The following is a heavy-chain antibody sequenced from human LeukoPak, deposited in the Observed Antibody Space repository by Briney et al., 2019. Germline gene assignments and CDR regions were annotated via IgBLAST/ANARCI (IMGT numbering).Heavy chain of an antibody. CDR1: GGSFSGYY. CDR3: ARDSGTTGEVKFDP. D-gene: IGHD3-10*01. J-gene: IGHJ5*02. CDR2: IYYSGST. Sequence: SETLSLTCAVYGGSFSGYYWSWIRQPPGKGLEWIGYIYYSGSTNYNPSLKSRVTISVDTSKNQFSLKLNSVTAADTAVYYCARDSGTTGEVKFDPWGQGTLVSVSS. V-gene: IGHV4-59*12.